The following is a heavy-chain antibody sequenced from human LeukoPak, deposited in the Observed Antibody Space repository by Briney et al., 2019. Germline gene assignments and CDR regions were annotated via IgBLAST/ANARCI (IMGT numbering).Heavy chain of an antibody. J-gene: IGHJ4*02. CDR2: IYYSGST. CDR1: GGSISSSSYY. Sequence: PSETLSLTCTVSGGSISSSSYYWGWIRQPPGKGLEWIGSIYYSGSTYYNPSLKSRVTISVDTSKNQFSLKLSSVTAADTAVYYCARHYSHYDILTGYSPYYFDYWGQGTLVTVSS. CDR3: ARHYSHYDILTGYSPYYFDY. D-gene: IGHD3-9*01. V-gene: IGHV4-39*01.